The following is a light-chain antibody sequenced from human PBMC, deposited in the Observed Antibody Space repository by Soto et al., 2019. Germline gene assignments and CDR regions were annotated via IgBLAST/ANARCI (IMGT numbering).Light chain of an antibody. V-gene: IGKV4-1*01. Sequence: DVVMTQSPDSLAVSLGDRATINCKSSQSVLHSSNNENSLAWYQQKAGQRPKLLIYRASTRESGVPDRISGSGSGTDFTLTISGLQAEDVAVYYCQQYYTAIAFGQGTRLEIK. CDR1: QSVLHSSNNENS. CDR3: QQYYTAIA. CDR2: RAS. J-gene: IGKJ5*01.